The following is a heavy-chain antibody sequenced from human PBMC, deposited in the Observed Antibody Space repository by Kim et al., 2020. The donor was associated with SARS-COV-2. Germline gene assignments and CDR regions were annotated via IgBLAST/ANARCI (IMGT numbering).Heavy chain of an antibody. V-gene: IGHV3-21*04. Sequence: GGSLRLSCAASGFTFSSYSMNWVRQAPGKGLEWVSSISSSSSYIYYADSVKGRFTISRDNAKNSLYLQMNSLRAEDTAVYYCARDYRFGIAVAGEFDYWGQGTLVTVSS. D-gene: IGHD6-19*01. J-gene: IGHJ4*02. CDR1: GFTFSSYS. CDR2: ISSSSSYI. CDR3: ARDYRFGIAVAGEFDY.